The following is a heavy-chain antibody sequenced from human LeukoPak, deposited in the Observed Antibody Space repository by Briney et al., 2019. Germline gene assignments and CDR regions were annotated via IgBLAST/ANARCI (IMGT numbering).Heavy chain of an antibody. J-gene: IGHJ5*02. Sequence: GASVKVSCKASGFTFTSYDINWVRQASGQGLEWMGWMNPNNGKTGYAQKFQGRVTMTRDTSISTAYMELRDLRSEDTAIYYCVRDGEGVAISVNFWFDPWGQGTLVTVSS. D-gene: IGHD3-10*01. CDR3: VRDGEGVAISVNFWFDP. CDR2: MNPNNGKT. V-gene: IGHV1-8*01. CDR1: GFTFTSYD.